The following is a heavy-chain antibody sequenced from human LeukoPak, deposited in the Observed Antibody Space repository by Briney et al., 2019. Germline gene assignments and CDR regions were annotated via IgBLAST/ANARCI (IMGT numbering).Heavy chain of an antibody. CDR3: ARDSSCPHLRSGGSCYYYYGMDV. CDR1: GGSISSGGYY. V-gene: IGHV4-31*03. J-gene: IGHJ6*02. Sequence: SETLSLTCTVSGGSISSGGYYWSWIRQHPGEGLEWIGYIYYSGSTYYNPSLKSRVTISVDTSKNQFSLKLSSVTAADTAVYYCARDSSCPHLRSGGSCYYYYGMDVWGQGTTVTVSS. CDR2: IYYSGST. D-gene: IGHD2-15*01.